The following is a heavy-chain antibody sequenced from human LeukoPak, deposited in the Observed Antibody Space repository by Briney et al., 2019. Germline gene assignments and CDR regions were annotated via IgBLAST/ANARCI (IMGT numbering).Heavy chain of an antibody. CDR1: GDSASGKTSA. V-gene: IGHV6-1*01. D-gene: IGHD6-19*01. CDR3: ARDFGTTGWHTFDY. Sequence: SQSLSLTCAVSGDSASGKTSAGDWVRPSPSRGLEWLGRTYYRSNWYNDDAESMEGRMTISQDTSKNQYSLHLNSVTPDDTAVYYCARDFGTTGWHTFDYWGQGTLVTVSS. CDR2: TYYRSNWYN. J-gene: IGHJ4*02.